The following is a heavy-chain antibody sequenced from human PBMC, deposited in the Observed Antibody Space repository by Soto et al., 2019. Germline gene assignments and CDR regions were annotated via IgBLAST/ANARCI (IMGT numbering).Heavy chain of an antibody. CDR2: IYYSGSA. Sequence: SETLSLTCTVSGGSVSNISDYWSWVRQPPGKGLEWIGYIYYSGSADYNPSLGSRVTISLDTSKNQFSLKVGSVTAADTAVYYCASSSLYGMDVWGQGTTVTVSS. J-gene: IGHJ6*02. CDR3: ASSSLYGMDV. CDR1: GGSVSNISDY. V-gene: IGHV4-61*01.